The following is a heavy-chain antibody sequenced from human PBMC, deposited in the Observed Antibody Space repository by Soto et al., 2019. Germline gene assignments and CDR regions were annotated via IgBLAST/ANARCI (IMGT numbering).Heavy chain of an antibody. V-gene: IGHV3-7*03. CDR3: SAYCYTMTCTHFHGYS. CDR1: GFSFRGYG. Sequence: PGGSLRLSCAVSGFSFRGYGMSWVRQAPGKGLEWVANIKQDESDKYYVDSVKGRFTISRDNAKNALYLQMNSLRVEDTAVYYCSAYCYTMTCTHFHGYSWGQGTQVTVSS. CDR2: IKQDESDK. D-gene: IGHD3-16*02. J-gene: IGHJ5*02.